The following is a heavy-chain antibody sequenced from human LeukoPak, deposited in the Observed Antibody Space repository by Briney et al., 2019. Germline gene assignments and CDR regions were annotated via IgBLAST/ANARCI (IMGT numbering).Heavy chain of an antibody. V-gene: IGHV4-59*01. Sequence: KSSETLSLTCTVSGGSISSYYWSWIRQPPGKGLEWIGYIYYSGSTNYNPSLKSRVTISVDTSKNQFSLKLSSVTAADTAVYYCARGYSYGSAFDYWGQGTLVTVSS. CDR1: GGSISSYY. J-gene: IGHJ4*02. CDR2: IYYSGST. CDR3: ARGYSYGSAFDY. D-gene: IGHD5-18*01.